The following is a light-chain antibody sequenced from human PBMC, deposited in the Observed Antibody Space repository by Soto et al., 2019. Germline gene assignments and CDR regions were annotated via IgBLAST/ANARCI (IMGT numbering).Light chain of an antibody. CDR2: AAS. CDR1: QTIIRY. CDR3: QQSYSTLFT. Sequence: DIQMTQSPSSLSASVGDRVTITCRASQTIIRYLNWYQQKPGRAPNLLIYAASSLQSGVPSRFSGSGSGTECTLTISSLQPEYFATYYCQQSYSTLFTFGPGTKVEIK. V-gene: IGKV1-39*01. J-gene: IGKJ3*01.